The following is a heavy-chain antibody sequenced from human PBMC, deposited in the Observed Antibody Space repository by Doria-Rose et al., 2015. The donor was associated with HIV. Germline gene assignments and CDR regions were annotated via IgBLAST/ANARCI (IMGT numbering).Heavy chain of an antibody. V-gene: IGHV3-21*01. Sequence: VQLVQSGGGLVRPGGSLRLSCATSGFTFSSHRINWVRQAPGKGLEWVSSISSTSAYIIYADSVRSRFTISRDNARNSLYLQMDSLRAEDTAIYYCATGVTLDYWGQGTLVTVSS. J-gene: IGHJ4*02. CDR2: ISSTSAYI. CDR1: GFTFSSHR. CDR3: ATGVTLDY. D-gene: IGHD3-10*01.